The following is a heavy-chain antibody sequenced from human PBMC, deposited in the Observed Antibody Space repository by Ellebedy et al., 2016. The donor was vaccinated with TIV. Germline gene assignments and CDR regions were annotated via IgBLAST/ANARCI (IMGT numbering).Heavy chain of an antibody. J-gene: IGHJ5*02. CDR3: ARDDPSGWLDP. CDR2: IYSSGRT. Sequence: MPSETLSLTCTVSGGSVSSANYYWTWFRQPPGKGLEWIGYIYSSGRTDYKHSLKSRMAISVDTSRNQFSLRLTSVTAADTAVYYCARDDPSGWLDPWGQGTLVTVSS. D-gene: IGHD3-10*01. CDR1: GGSVSSANYY. V-gene: IGHV4-61*01.